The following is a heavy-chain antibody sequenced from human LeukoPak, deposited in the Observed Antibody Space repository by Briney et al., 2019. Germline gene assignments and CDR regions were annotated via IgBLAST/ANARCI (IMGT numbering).Heavy chain of an antibody. Sequence: GGSLRLSCAASGFTFSSYWMSWVRQAPGKGLEWVANIKQDGSEKYYVDSVKGRFTISRDNAKNSLYLQMNSLRAEDTAVYYCRFWTPPPHYYYYMDVWGKGTTVTVSS. CDR2: IKQDGSEK. CDR3: RFWTPPPHYYYYMDV. J-gene: IGHJ6*03. V-gene: IGHV3-7*01. D-gene: IGHD3/OR15-3a*01. CDR1: GFTFSSYW.